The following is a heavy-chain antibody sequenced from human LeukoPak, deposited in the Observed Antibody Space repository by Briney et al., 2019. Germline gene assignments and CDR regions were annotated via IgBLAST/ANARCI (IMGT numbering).Heavy chain of an antibody. CDR3: AELGITMIGGV. V-gene: IGHV3-23*01. D-gene: IGHD3-10*02. CDR2: ISGSGGGT. J-gene: IGHJ6*04. Sequence: GGSLRLSCAASGFTFSSYGMSWVRQAPGKGLEWVSAISGSGGGTYYADSVKGRFTISRDNAKNSLYLQMNSLRAEDTAVYYCAELGITMIGGVWGKGTTVTISS. CDR1: GFTFSSYG.